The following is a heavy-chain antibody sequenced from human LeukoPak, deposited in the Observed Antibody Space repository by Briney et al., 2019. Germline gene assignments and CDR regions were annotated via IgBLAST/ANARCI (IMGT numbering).Heavy chain of an antibody. J-gene: IGHJ4*02. CDR3: ARELPSRGYFDY. Sequence: GRSLRLSCAASEFTFSNYAMHWVRQAPGKGLEWVAVISYHGSNTYYADSVKGRFTISRDNSKNTLFQQMNSLRADDTAVYFCARELPSRGYFDYWGQGTLVTVSS. V-gene: IGHV3-30*04. D-gene: IGHD1-26*01. CDR1: EFTFSNYA. CDR2: ISYHGSNT.